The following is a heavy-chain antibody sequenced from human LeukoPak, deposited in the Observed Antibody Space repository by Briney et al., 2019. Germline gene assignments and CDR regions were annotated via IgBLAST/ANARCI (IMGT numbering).Heavy chain of an antibody. V-gene: IGHV5-51*01. Sequence: GESLKISCKGSGYSFTSYWIGWVRQMPGKGLEWMGIIYPGDSDTRYSTSFQGQVTISADKSISTAYLQWSSLKASDTAMYYCARPDTAMIDAFDIWGQGTMVTVSS. D-gene: IGHD5-18*01. CDR3: ARPDTAMIDAFDI. J-gene: IGHJ3*02. CDR1: GYSFTSYW. CDR2: IYPGDSDT.